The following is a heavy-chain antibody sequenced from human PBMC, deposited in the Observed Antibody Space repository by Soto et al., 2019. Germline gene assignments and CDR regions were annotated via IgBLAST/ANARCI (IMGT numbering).Heavy chain of an antibody. CDR1: GFTFEDYA. J-gene: IGHJ4*02. D-gene: IGHD3-22*01. CDR3: AKGRQFYYTGSSGYYSPFDS. Sequence: PGGSLRLSCAASGFTFEDYALHWVRQAPGKGLAWVSGISWNSASIDYAGSVRGRFTISRDNAKNSLFLQMNGLRAEDTGLYYCAKGRQFYYTGSSGYYSPFDSCGRGTMVTVYS. V-gene: IGHV3-9*01. CDR2: ISWNSASI.